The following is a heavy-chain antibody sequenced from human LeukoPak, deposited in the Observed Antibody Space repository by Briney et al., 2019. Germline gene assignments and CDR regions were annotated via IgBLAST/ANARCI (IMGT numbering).Heavy chain of an antibody. CDR3: RLVPVATDAFDI. D-gene: IGHD5-12*01. J-gene: IGHJ3*02. CDR2: FYHSGST. CDR1: GYSIGSVYY. Sequence: PSETLSLTCTVSGYSIGSVYYCGWIRQSPGKGLQWIGSFYHSGSTYYNSSLRSRVTISVDTSKNHFSLRLRSVTAADTAVYYCRLVPVATDAFDIWGPGTKVTVSS. V-gene: IGHV4-38-2*02.